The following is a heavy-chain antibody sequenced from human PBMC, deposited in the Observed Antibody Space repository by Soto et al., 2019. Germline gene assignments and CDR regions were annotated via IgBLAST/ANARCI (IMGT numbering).Heavy chain of an antibody. CDR1: GFTFNSHA. CDR2: ITDSGDDT. J-gene: IGHJ4*02. D-gene: IGHD6-13*01. CDR3: ASLSTSAAGTPDY. V-gene: IGHV3-23*01. Sequence: EVQLLESGGGLVQPGGSLRLSCAASGFTFNSHAMSWVRQAPGEGLEWVSVITDSGDDTLSADSVKGRFTISRDNSKNTLYLQMNSLRAEDTAVYYCASLSTSAAGTPDYWGQGTLVTVSS.